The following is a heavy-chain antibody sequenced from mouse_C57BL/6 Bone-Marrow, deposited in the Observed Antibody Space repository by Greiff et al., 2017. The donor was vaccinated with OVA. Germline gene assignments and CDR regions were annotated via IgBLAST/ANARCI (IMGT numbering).Heavy chain of an antibody. D-gene: IGHD2-5*01. CDR3: ARERYSNYVYWYFDV. CDR2: IYPRDGST. CDR1: GYTFTDHT. J-gene: IGHJ1*03. V-gene: IGHV1-78*01. Sequence: QVQLQQSDAELVKPGASVKISCKVSGYTFTDHTIHWMKQRPEQGLEWIGYIYPRDGSTKYNEKFKGKATLTADKSYSTAYMQLNSLTSEDSAVYFCARERYSNYVYWYFDVWGTGTTVTVSS.